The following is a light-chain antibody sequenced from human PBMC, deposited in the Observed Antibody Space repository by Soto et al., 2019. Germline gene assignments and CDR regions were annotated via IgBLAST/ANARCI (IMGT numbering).Light chain of an antibody. CDR2: GAS. J-gene: IGKJ2*01. V-gene: IGKV3-20*01. CDR1: QSVSSN. CDR3: QQYASSPYT. Sequence: EIVMTPSPATLSVSPGERATLSCRASQSVSSNLAWYQQKPGQAPSLLIFGASRRATGSPDRFSGREAGTDFTLTITRLEPEDSSAYFCQQYASSPYTFGQGTKVDIK.